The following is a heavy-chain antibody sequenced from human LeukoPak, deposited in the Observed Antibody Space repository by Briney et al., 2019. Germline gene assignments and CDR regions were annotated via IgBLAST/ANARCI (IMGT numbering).Heavy chain of an antibody. CDR3: ASVLTGYYRFVY. D-gene: IGHD3-9*01. J-gene: IGHJ4*02. CDR1: GGSISSSNW. V-gene: IGHV4-4*02. Sequence: SETLSLTCAVSGGSISSSNWWSWVRQPPGKGLEWIGKIYHSGSTNYNPSLKSRVTISVDKSKNQFSLKLSSVTAADTAVYYCASVLTGYYRFVYWGQGTLVTVSS. CDR2: IYHSGST.